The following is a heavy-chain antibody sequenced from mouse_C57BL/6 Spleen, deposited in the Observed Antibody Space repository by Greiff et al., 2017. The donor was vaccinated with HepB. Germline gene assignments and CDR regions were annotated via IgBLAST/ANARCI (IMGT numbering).Heavy chain of an antibody. CDR3: ARGDYDRGFDY. V-gene: IGHV5-17*01. D-gene: IGHD2-4*01. J-gene: IGHJ2*01. Sequence: EVQLQQSGGGLVKPGGSLKLSCAASGFTFSDYGMHWVRQAPEKGLEWVAYISSGSSTIYYADTVKGRFTISRDNAKNTLCLQMTSLRSEDTAMYYCARGDYDRGFDYWGQGTTLTVSS. CDR2: ISSGSSTI. CDR1: GFTFSDYG.